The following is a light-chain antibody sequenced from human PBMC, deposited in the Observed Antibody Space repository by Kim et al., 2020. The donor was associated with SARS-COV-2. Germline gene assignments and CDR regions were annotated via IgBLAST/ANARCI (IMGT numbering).Light chain of an antibody. CDR1: SLRMYY. J-gene: IGLJ2*01. CDR2: GNN. V-gene: IGLV3-19*01. Sequence: SSELTQDPAVSVALGQTVRITCQGDSLRMYYAGWFQQKPGQAPVLVIYGNNNRPSGIPDRFSGSSSGNTASLTITGAQAEDEADYYCNSRDNNPNLNVNLNVLFGGGTQLTVL. CDR3: NSRDNNPNLNVNLNVL.